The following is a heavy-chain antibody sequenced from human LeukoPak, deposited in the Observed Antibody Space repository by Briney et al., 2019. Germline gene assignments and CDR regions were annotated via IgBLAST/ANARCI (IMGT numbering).Heavy chain of an antibody. CDR1: GGSISSYY. J-gene: IGHJ3*02. CDR3: ARSHDYGDYVYAFDI. D-gene: IGHD4-17*01. V-gene: IGHV4-59*01. CDR2: IYYSGST. Sequence: SETLSLTCTVSGGSISSYYWSWIRQPPGKGLEWIGYIYYSGSTNYNPSLKSRVTISVDTSKNQFSLKLSSVTAADTAVYYCARSHDYGDYVYAFDIRGQGTMVTVSS.